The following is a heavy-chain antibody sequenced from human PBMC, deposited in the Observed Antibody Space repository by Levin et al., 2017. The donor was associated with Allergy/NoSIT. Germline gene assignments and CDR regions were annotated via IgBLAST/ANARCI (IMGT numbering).Heavy chain of an antibody. Sequence: GGSLRLPCAASGFSVSTHYMTWVRQGPGKGLECVSVIYSDGSTYYADSVRGRFTISRDNSKNTLSLQMNSLRDDDTAVYYCTKGHYSGVYQWGQGTLVTVSS. J-gene: IGHJ4*02. CDR2: IYSDGST. D-gene: IGHD2-2*01. CDR3: TKGHYSGVYQ. V-gene: IGHV3-53*01. CDR1: GFSVSTHY.